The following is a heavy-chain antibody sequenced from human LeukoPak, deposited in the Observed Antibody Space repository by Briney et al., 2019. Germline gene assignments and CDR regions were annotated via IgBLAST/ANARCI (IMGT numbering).Heavy chain of an antibody. V-gene: IGHV3-30*18. Sequence: GRSLRLSCAASGFTFSSYGMHWVRQAPGKGLEWVAVISYDGSNKYYADSVKGRFTISRDNSENTLYLQVNSLRAEDTAVYYCANDDTRTLDAFDIWGQGTMVTVSS. CDR3: ANDDTRTLDAFDI. CDR1: GFTFSSYG. CDR2: ISYDGSNK. J-gene: IGHJ3*02. D-gene: IGHD1-14*01.